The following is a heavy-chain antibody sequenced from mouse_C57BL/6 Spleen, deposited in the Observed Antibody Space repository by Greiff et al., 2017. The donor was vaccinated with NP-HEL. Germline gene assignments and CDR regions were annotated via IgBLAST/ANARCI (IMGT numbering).Heavy chain of an antibody. CDR1: GYTFTDYY. Sequence: VQLQQSGPELVKPGASVKISCKASGYTFTDYYMNWVKQSHGKSLEWIGDINPNNGGTSYNQKFKGKATLTVDKSSSTAYMELRSLTSEDAAVYYCARYDYDKDYWGQGTTLTVSS. CDR3: ARYDYDKDY. V-gene: IGHV1-26*01. D-gene: IGHD2-4*01. J-gene: IGHJ2*01. CDR2: INPNNGGT.